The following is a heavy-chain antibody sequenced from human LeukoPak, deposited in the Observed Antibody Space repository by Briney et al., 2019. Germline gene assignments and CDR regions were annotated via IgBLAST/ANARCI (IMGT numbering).Heavy chain of an antibody. CDR3: ATDSGYDSDY. CDR2: ISYDGSNK. V-gene: IGHV3-30*03. CDR1: GFTFSSYG. D-gene: IGHD5-12*01. J-gene: IGHJ4*02. Sequence: GGSLRLSCAASGFTFSSYGMHWVRQAPGKGLEWVAVISYDGSNKYYADSGKCRFTISRDNSKNTLYLQMNSLRAEDTAVYYCATDSGYDSDYWGQGTLVTVSS.